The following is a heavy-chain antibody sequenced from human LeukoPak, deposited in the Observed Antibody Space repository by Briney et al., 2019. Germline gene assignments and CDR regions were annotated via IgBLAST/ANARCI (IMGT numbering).Heavy chain of an antibody. CDR3: ARMGDGYNRSDDY. CDR1: GGSFTDYY. CDR2: IYYTGT. V-gene: IGHV4-59*08. Sequence: PSETLSLTCAVYGGSFTDYYWSWIRQSPGKGLEWIGYIYYTGTSYNPSLKSRVTISVDTSKNQFSLKLSSVTAADTAVYYCARMGDGYNRSDDYWGQGTLVTVSS. J-gene: IGHJ4*02. D-gene: IGHD5-24*01.